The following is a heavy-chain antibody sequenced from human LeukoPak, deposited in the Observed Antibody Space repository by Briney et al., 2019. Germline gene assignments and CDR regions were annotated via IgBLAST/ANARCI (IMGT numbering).Heavy chain of an antibody. CDR2: IYYSGST. D-gene: IGHD6-13*01. CDR1: GGSISSGDYY. J-gene: IGHJ6*02. CDR3: ARASYSSSPYYYGMDV. V-gene: IGHV4-30-4*01. Sequence: PSETLSLTCTVSGGSISSGDYYWGWIRQPPGKGLECIGYIYYSGSTYYNPSLKSRVTISVDTSKNQFSLKLSSVTAADTAVYYCARASYSSSPYYYGMDVWGQGTTVTVSS.